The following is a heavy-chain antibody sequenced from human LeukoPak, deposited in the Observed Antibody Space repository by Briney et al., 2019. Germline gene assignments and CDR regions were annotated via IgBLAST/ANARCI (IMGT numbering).Heavy chain of an antibody. V-gene: IGHV4-38-2*01. CDR1: GFSINSGYF. Sequence: SETLSLTCAVSGFSINSGYFWAWIRQSPGKGLEWIASIFHNGITYYNPSLKSRITISVDTSKNQFSLRLSSVTAADTAVYYCARRISTRRGETCSSTSCYFDYWGQGTLVTVSS. CDR2: IFHNGIT. J-gene: IGHJ4*02. D-gene: IGHD2-2*01. CDR3: ARRISTRRGETCSSTSCYFDY.